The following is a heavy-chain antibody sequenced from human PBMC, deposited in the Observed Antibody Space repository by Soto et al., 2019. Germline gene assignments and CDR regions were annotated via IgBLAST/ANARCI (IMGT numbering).Heavy chain of an antibody. CDR1: SAPVSSSTYT. CDR3: ARSIDP. Sequence: PSETLSLTCTVSSAPVSSSTYTWGWIRQPPGKGLEWIGSIYYSGSTYYNPSLNSRVTVSVDTSKNQFSLKVTSVTAADTAVYYCARSIDPWGQGTLVTVSS. CDR2: IYYSGST. V-gene: IGHV4-39*01. J-gene: IGHJ5*02.